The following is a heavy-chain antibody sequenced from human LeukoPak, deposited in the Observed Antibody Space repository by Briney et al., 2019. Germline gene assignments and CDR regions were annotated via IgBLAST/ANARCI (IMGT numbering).Heavy chain of an antibody. V-gene: IGHV4-59*01. CDR2: IYYSGST. CDR1: GGSISSYY. Sequence: SETLSLTCTVSGGSISSYYWSWIRQPPGKGLEWIGYIYYSGSTNYNPSLKSRVTISVDTSKNQFSLKLSSVTAADTAVYYCARVVGATRNYYYGMDAWGQGTTVTVSS. CDR3: ARVVGATRNYYYGMDA. J-gene: IGHJ6*02. D-gene: IGHD1-26*01.